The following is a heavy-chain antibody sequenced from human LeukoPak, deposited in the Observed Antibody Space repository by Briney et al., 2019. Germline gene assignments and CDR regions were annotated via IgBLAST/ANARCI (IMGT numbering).Heavy chain of an antibody. D-gene: IGHD5-24*01. CDR2: ISGSGGST. Sequence: PGGSPRPPWGAPGFTFRRYAMRWGRQGPGKGVEWVSAISGSGGSTYYADSVKGRFTISRDNSKNTLYLQMNSLRAEDTAVYYCAKYTDDYSDYWGQGTLVTVSS. V-gene: IGHV3-23*01. CDR1: GFTFRRYA. J-gene: IGHJ4*02. CDR3: AKYTDDYSDY.